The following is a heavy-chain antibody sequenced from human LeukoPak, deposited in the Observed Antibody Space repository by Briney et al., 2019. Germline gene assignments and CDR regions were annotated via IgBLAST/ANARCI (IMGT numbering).Heavy chain of an antibody. Sequence: SQTLSLTFTVAGGSISSGGYYLSWIRQHPGKGLEWIGYIYYSGSTYYNPSLKSRDTISVDTSKNQFSLKLSSVTAADTAVYYCARASTTVVTVDYWGQGTLVTVSS. D-gene: IGHD4-23*01. CDR3: ARASTTVVTVDY. J-gene: IGHJ4*02. V-gene: IGHV4-31*03. CDR2: IYYSGST. CDR1: GGSISSGGYY.